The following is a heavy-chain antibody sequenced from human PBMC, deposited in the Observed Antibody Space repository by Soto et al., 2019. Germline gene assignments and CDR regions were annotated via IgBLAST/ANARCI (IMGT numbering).Heavy chain of an antibody. CDR3: ATQGYSSSWYYYYYYGMDV. D-gene: IGHD6-13*01. CDR1: GFTFSSYA. V-gene: IGHV3-23*01. CDR2: ISGSGGST. Sequence: EVQLLESGGGLVQPGGSLRLSCAASGFTFSSYAMSWVRQAPGKGLEWVSAISGSGGSTYYADSVKGRFTISRDNSKNTLYLQMNRLRAEDTAVYYCATQGYSSSWYYYYYYGMDVWGQGTTVTVSS. J-gene: IGHJ6*02.